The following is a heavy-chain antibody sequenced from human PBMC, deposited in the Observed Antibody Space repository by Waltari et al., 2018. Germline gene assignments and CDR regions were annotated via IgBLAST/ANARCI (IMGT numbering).Heavy chain of an antibody. CDR3: AAAHDYGTSDAFDI. CDR2: IVVGSGNT. Sequence: QMQLVQSGPEVKKPGTSVKVSCKASGFTFTSSAMQWVRQARGQRLEWIGWIVVGSGNTNYEQKFQERVTITRDMSTSTAYMGLSSLRSEDTAVYYCAAAHDYGTSDAFDIWGQGTMVTVSS. D-gene: IGHD4-17*01. CDR1: GFTFTSSA. V-gene: IGHV1-58*02. J-gene: IGHJ3*02.